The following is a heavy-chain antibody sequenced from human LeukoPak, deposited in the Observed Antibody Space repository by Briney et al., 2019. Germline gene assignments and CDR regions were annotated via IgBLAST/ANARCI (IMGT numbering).Heavy chain of an antibody. V-gene: IGHV1-69*05. J-gene: IGHJ5*02. CDR1: GSSFRSST. Sequence: SVKVSCKASGSSFRSSTFAWVRQAPGRGLEWMGGIIPIFGTANYALEFQGRATITTDESTSTVYMELSSLRSEDTAMYYCARGPPHVALSSGYLKWLDPWAQGSLVTVSS. D-gene: IGHD3-22*01. CDR2: IIPIFGTA. CDR3: ARGPPHVALSSGYLKWLDP.